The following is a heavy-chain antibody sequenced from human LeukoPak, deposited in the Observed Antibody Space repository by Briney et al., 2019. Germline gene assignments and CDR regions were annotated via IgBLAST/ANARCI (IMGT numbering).Heavy chain of an antibody. Sequence: PGGSLRLSCAASGFTFSSYSMNWVRQAPGKGLEWVSSISSSSSYIYYADSVKGRFTISRDNAKNSLYMQMNSLRAEDTAVYYCARDDSGSGWYFDYGHWFDPWGQGTLVTVSS. V-gene: IGHV3-21*01. J-gene: IGHJ5*02. CDR2: ISSSSSYI. D-gene: IGHD6-19*01. CDR1: GFTFSSYS. CDR3: ARDDSGSGWYFDYGHWFDP.